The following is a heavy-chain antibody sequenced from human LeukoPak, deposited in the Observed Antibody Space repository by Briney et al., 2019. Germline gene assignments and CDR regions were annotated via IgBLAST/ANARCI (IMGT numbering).Heavy chain of an antibody. Sequence: SETLSLTCTVSGGSISSSSYYWGWIRQPPGKGLEWIGSIYYSGSTYYNPSLKSRVTISVDTSKNQFSLKLSSVTAADTAVYYCASLYYYGSGSYAFDIWGQGTMVTVSS. V-gene: IGHV4-39*07. J-gene: IGHJ3*02. CDR1: GGSISSSSYY. D-gene: IGHD3-10*01. CDR2: IYYSGST. CDR3: ASLYYYGSGSYAFDI.